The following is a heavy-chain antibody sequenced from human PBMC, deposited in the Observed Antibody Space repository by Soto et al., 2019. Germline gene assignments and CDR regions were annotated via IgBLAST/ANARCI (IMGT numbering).Heavy chain of an antibody. CDR2: IYSAGST. CDR3: ERDRAQQYSSQILFDI. J-gene: IGHJ4*02. D-gene: IGHD5-18*01. Sequence: PGGSXRLSCAASVLTVSISYMIWVRQAPGKGLQWVSVIYSAGSTYYANSVKGRFTIYRDISTNMVYLQMSSLTDEDTAVYYCERDRAQQYSSQILFDIWGQGALVTVSS. V-gene: IGHV3-53*01. CDR1: VLTVSISY.